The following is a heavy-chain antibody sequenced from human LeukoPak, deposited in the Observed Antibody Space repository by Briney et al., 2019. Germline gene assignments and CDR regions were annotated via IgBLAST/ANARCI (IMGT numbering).Heavy chain of an antibody. CDR2: FESSGRI. V-gene: IGHV4-4*07. Sequence: SETLSLTCSVSGGSINRWFWSWIRQPAGKGLEWIGRFESSGRIIYNPSFRSRVTMAVDTSTNQFFLKLTSVTAADMAVYYCATGSGDLDHWGQGTPVIVSS. CDR3: ATGSGDLDH. CDR1: GGSINRWF. D-gene: IGHD3-10*01. J-gene: IGHJ4*02.